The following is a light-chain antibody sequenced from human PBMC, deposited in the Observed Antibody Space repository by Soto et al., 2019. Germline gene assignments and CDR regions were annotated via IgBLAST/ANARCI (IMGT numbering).Light chain of an antibody. J-gene: IGKJ5*01. V-gene: IGKV3-11*01. CDR1: QSVGNY. CDR2: DAS. Sequence: EIVLTQSPAILSLSPGERATLSCRASQSVGNYLAWYQQKPGQAPRLLSYDASNRATGIPARFSGTGSGTDFTLTISSLEPEDFAVYYCQQRNNWPPITFGQGTRLEIK. CDR3: QQRNNWPPIT.